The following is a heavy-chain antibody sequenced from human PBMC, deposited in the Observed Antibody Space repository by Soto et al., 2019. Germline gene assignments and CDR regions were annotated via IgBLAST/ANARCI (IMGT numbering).Heavy chain of an antibody. V-gene: IGHV1-18*01. CDR3: ARAGRYHAGDADP. CDR2: ISVYNGDT. CDR1: GYTFANYG. Sequence: ASVKVSCKASGYTFANYGITCVRQSPVQGLELVGCISVYNGDTNFAQKFRGRVTLTTDTSTTTAYMELRGLRSDDTAVYFCARAGRYHAGDADPWGQGTLVTVSS. J-gene: IGHJ5*02. D-gene: IGHD2-21*02.